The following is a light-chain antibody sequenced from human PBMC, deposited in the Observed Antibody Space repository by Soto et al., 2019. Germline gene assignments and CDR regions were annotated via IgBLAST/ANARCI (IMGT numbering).Light chain of an antibody. CDR2: GAS. CDR3: QEFGKT. Sequence: EIVLTQSPGTLSLSPGERATLSCRASQRLSISYLAWYQQKPGQAPRLLIYGASNRATGIPGRFSGMRSEKNFALTINRLEPEELAVYFCQEFGKTFGQGPMVEIK. CDR1: QRLSISY. J-gene: IGKJ1*01. V-gene: IGKV3-20*01.